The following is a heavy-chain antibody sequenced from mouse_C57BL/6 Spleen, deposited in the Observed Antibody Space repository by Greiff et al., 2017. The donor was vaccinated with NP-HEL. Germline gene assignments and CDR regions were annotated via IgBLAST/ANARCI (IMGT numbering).Heavy chain of an antibody. V-gene: IGHV5-16*01. CDR1: GFTFSDYY. Sequence: EVMLVESEGGLVQPGSSMKLSCTASGFTFSDYYMAWVRQVPEKGLEWVANINYDGSSTYYLDSLKSRFIISRDNAKNILYLQMSSLKSEDTATYYSVRDRTMIEDYTMNYWGQRTSVTVSS. CDR3: VRDRTMIEDYTMNY. D-gene: IGHD2-4*01. CDR2: INYDGSST. J-gene: IGHJ4*01.